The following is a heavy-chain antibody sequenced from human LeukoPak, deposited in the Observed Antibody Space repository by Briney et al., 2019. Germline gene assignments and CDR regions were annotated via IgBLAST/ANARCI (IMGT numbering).Heavy chain of an antibody. Sequence: GGSLRLSCAASGFTFSSYGMHWVRQAPGKGLEWVAVIWYDGSNKYYADSVKGRFTISRDNSKNTLYLQMNSLRAEDTAVYYCARDRHDYDFWSGRRVHSYYYYYGMDVWGQGTTVTVSS. CDR3: ARDRHDYDFWSGRRVHSYYYYYGMDV. CDR1: GFTFSSYG. V-gene: IGHV3-33*01. CDR2: IWYDGSNK. D-gene: IGHD3-3*01. J-gene: IGHJ6*02.